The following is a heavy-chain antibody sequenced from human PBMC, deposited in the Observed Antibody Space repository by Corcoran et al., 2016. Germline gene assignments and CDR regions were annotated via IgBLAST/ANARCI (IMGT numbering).Heavy chain of an antibody. V-gene: IGHV3-15*07. CDR2: IKKIVDGGTT. J-gene: IGHJ4*02. Sequence: EVQLVESGGGLVKPGGSLRLSCAVSDFTFSSAWMNWVRQAPGKGLEWVGHIKKIVDGGTTDYAASVKGRFIISRDDSKNTLYLEMNSLKSEDTAVYYCSTNTPFDCWGQGTLVTVSS. D-gene: IGHD2-2*02. CDR1: DFTFSSAW. CDR3: STNTPFDC.